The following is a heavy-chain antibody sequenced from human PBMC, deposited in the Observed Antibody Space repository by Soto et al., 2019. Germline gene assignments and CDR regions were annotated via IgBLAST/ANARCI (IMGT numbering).Heavy chain of an antibody. D-gene: IGHD3-22*01. CDR3: LRDLGSSGSSAYYRFDY. CDR2: INPNSGDT. J-gene: IGHJ4*02. V-gene: IGHV1-2*04. Sequence: GASVKVSCKASGYTFTGYYIHWVRQAPGQGLEWMGWINPNSGDTGYAQKFHGWVTMTRDTSISTAYMELNRLRSDDTAVYYCLRDLGSSGSSAYYRFDYWGQGALVTVSS. CDR1: GYTFTGYY.